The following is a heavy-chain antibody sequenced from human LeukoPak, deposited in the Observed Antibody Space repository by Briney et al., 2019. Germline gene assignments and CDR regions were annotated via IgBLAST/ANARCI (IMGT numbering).Heavy chain of an antibody. V-gene: IGHV4-34*01. CDR3: ASSAATYYSYFYYYMGV. J-gene: IGHJ6*03. CDR1: GGSFSGYY. D-gene: IGHD6-25*01. Sequence: SSETLPLTRAVYGGSFSGYYWSGIRQPPGKGLEWIGEINHSGSTNYDPSLKSRVTISVDTSKDQFSLKLSSVTAADTAVYYCASSAATYYSYFYYYMGVWGNGTTVTVSS. CDR2: INHSGST.